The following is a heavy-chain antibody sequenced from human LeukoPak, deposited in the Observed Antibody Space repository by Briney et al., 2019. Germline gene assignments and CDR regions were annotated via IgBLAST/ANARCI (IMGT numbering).Heavy chain of an antibody. Sequence: SETLSLTCTVSGGSISSYYWSWIRQPAGKGLEWIGRFYISGSTNYNPSLKSRVTMSVDTSKNQFSLRLNSVTAADTAVYYCARDRELTSYDSAAFDIWGHGTMVTVSS. CDR2: FYISGST. J-gene: IGHJ3*02. CDR3: ARDRELTSYDSAAFDI. CDR1: GGSISSYY. D-gene: IGHD3-22*01. V-gene: IGHV4-4*07.